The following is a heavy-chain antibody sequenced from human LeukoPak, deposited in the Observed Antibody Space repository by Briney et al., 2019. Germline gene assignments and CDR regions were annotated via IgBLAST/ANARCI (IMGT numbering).Heavy chain of an antibody. CDR1: GFTFSDYY. D-gene: IGHD2-2*03. V-gene: IGHV3-11*06. CDR2: ISSSSSNT. Sequence: GGSLRLSCAASGFTFSDYYMSWIRQAPGKGLEWVSYISSSSSNTNYADSVKGRFTISRDNAKNSLYLQMNSLRAEDTAVYYCARVEIVVVPAANFYYFDYWGQGTLVTVSS. J-gene: IGHJ4*02. CDR3: ARVEIVVVPAANFYYFDY.